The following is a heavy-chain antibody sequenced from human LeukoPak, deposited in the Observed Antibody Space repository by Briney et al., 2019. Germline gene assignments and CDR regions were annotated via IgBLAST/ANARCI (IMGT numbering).Heavy chain of an antibody. V-gene: IGHV3-48*03. Sequence: PGGSLRLSCAASGFTFSSYEMNWVRQAPGKGLERVSYISSSGSTIYYADSVKGRFTISRDNAKNSLYLQMNSLRAEGTAVYYCARGSSRGYSYGRAGVDYWGQGTLVTVSS. CDR2: ISSSGSTI. CDR1: GFTFSSYE. J-gene: IGHJ4*02. CDR3: ARGSSRGYSYGRAGVDY. D-gene: IGHD5-18*01.